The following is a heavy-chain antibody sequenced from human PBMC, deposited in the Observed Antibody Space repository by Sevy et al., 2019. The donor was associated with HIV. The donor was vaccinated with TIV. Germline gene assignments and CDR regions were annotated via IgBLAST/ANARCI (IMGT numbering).Heavy chain of an antibody. J-gene: IGHJ3*02. D-gene: IGHD3-9*01. Sequence: GGCLRLSCAVSGFTFNAYDMHWVRQAPGKGLEYMALISYDGGKKYYADSVKGRFTISRDNSENTLYLQMNNLRAEDTAVYYCAKDLYYDILTGDATDAFDMWGQGTMVTVSS. CDR1: GFTFNAYD. CDR3: AKDLYYDILTGDATDAFDM. CDR2: ISYDGGKK. V-gene: IGHV3-30*18.